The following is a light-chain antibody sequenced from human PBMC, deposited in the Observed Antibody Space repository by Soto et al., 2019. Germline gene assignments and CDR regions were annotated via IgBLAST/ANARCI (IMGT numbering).Light chain of an antibody. CDR1: SSNIGAGHD. CDR2: GNN. V-gene: IGLV1-40*01. J-gene: IGLJ2*01. CDR3: QSYDSSLSALV. Sequence: QLVLTQPPSVSGAPGQRVTISCTGSSSNIGAGHDVHWYQQLPGTAPKLLIYGNNNRPSGVPDRFSGSNSGTSVSLAITGLQAEDEADYYCQSYDSSLSALVFGGGTKLTVL.